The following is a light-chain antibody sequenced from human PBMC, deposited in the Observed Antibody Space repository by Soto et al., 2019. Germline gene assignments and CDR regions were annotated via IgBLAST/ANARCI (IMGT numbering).Light chain of an antibody. V-gene: IGKV1-6*01. Sequence: AIQMTQSPSSLSASVGDRVTITCRAGQDIRNDVGWYQQKPGKAPKLLIYGASSLQSGVPSRFRGSGSGTDFTPTISSLQPEHLATYDCLQDHIYPGTFGPGTKVAIK. J-gene: IGKJ4*02. CDR1: QDIRND. CDR3: LQDHIYPGT. CDR2: GAS.